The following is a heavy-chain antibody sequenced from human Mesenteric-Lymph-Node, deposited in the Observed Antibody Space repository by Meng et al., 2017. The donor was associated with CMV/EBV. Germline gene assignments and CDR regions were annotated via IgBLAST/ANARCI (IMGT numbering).Heavy chain of an antibody. D-gene: IGHD4-17*01. CDR1: GFSLTTSGVG. CDR2: IYWDDDK. J-gene: IGHJ4*02. V-gene: IGHV2-5*02. Sequence: CTFSGFSLTTSGVGVGWIRQPPGKALEWLALIYWDDDKRYRPSLKSRLTITKDTSKNQVVLTMTNMDPVDTATYYCAHPNDYGGSVDYWGQGTLVIVSS. CDR3: AHPNDYGGSVDY.